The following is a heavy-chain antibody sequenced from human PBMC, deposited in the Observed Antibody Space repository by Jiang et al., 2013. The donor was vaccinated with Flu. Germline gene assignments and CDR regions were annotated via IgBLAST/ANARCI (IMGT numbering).Heavy chain of an antibody. Sequence: AASGFTFSSYSMNWVRQAPGKGLEWVSYISSSSSTIYYADSVKGRFTISRDNAKNSLYLQMNSLRAEDTAVYYCARDGGTYYYDSSGYYYFDYWGQGTLVTVSS. J-gene: IGHJ4*02. CDR2: ISSSSSTI. CDR1: GFTFSSYS. V-gene: IGHV3-48*01. D-gene: IGHD3-22*01. CDR3: ARDGGTYYYDSSGYYYFDY.